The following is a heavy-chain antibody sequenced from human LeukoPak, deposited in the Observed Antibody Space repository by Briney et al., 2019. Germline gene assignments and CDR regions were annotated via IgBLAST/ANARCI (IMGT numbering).Heavy chain of an antibody. V-gene: IGHV1-69*01. Sequence: ASVKVSCKASGGTFSSYAISWVRQAPGQGLEWMGGIIPIFGTANYAQKFQGRVTITADESTSTAYMELSSLRSEDTAIYYCARDSNTVTTAFDIWGQGTMVTVSS. J-gene: IGHJ3*02. CDR3: ARDSNTVTTAFDI. D-gene: IGHD4-17*01. CDR1: GGTFSSYA. CDR2: IIPIFGTA.